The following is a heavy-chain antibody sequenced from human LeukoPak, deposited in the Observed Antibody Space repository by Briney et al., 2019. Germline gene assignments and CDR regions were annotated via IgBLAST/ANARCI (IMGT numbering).Heavy chain of an antibody. CDR1: GFTFSSYW. CDR2: IKQDGSEK. V-gene: IGHV3-7*01. J-gene: IGHJ3*02. CDR3: ARDLEYCSSTSCLPIPSNHDAFDI. Sequence: GGSLRLSCAASGFTFSSYWMSWVRQAPGKGLEWVANIKQDGSEKYYVDSVKGRFTISRDNAKNSLYLQMNSLRAEDTAVYYCARDLEYCSSTSCLPIPSNHDAFDIWGQGTMVTVSS. D-gene: IGHD2-2*01.